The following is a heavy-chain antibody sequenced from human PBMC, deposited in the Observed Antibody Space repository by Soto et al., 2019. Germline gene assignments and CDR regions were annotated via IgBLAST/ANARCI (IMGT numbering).Heavy chain of an antibody. CDR3: MMVDNCVTPTPQDF. CDR1: GYIFVNYG. D-gene: IGHD5-12*01. CDR2: ISPYSGNT. J-gene: IGHJ6*04. Sequence: QVQLVQSGDEVRKPGSSVKVSCKASGYIFVNYGIAWVRQAPGQGLEWMGWISPYSGNTHYASKVQGRLNMTTDTXXSTAYREMGSMMFYDKAVYYCMMVDNCVTPTPQDFGGKGATVTVSS. V-gene: IGHV1-18*01.